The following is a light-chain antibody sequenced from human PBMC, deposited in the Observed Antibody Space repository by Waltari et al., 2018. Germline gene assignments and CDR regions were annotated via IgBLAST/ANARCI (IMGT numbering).Light chain of an antibody. CDR2: WAS. Sequence: DIVMTQSPDSLAVSLGERATINCKSSQSVLYSSNNKNYLAWYQQKQGQPPKLLIYWASTRESGVPDRFSGSGSGTDFTLTISSLQAEDVAVYYCQQYYSTPPLFTFGPGTKVDIK. CDR3: QQYYSTPPLFT. J-gene: IGKJ3*01. CDR1: QSVLYSSNNKNY. V-gene: IGKV4-1*01.